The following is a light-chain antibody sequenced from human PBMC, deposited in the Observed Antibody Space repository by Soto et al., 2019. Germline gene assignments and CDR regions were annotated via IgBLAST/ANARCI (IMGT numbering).Light chain of an antibody. CDR2: SND. V-gene: IGLV1-44*01. Sequence: QSVLTQSPSASGTPGQRVSISCSGSTSNIGTNTVSWYQHGPGTAPKLLIYSNDQRPSAVPGRFSGSKSGTSASLAISGLLSADAADYYCATWEDSLNVVFXGGTPTTVL. CDR3: ATWEDSLNVV. CDR1: TSNIGTNT. J-gene: IGLJ2*01.